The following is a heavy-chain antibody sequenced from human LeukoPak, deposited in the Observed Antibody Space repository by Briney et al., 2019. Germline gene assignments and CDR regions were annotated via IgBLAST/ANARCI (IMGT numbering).Heavy chain of an antibody. D-gene: IGHD2-2*03. CDR1: GDTFSSYA. Sequence: ASVKVSCKASGDTFSSYAISWVRQAPGQGLEWMGWIIPSFGTANYAQKFQGRVTITADESTSTAYMELSSLRSEDTAVYYCARAYGYCSSTSCQYAYYYYGMDVWGKGTTVTVSS. V-gene: IGHV1-69*01. CDR2: IIPSFGTA. J-gene: IGHJ6*04. CDR3: ARAYGYCSSTSCQYAYYYYGMDV.